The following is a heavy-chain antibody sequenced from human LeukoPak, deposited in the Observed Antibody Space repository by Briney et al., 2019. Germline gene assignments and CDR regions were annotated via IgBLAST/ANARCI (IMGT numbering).Heavy chain of an antibody. J-gene: IGHJ4*02. CDR3: AAEGVVVAATPAQLDY. CDR1: GGSFSGYY. CDR2: IYYSGRT. V-gene: IGHV4-34*01. D-gene: IGHD2-15*01. Sequence: PSETLSLTCAVYGGSFSGYYWSWIRQPPGKGLEWIGYIYYSGRTNYNPSLKSRVTISVDTSKNQFSLKLSSVTAADTAVYYCAAEGVVVAATPAQLDYWGQGTLVTVSS.